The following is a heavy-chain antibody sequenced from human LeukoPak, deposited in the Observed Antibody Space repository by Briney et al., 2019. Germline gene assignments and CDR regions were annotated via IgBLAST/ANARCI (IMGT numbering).Heavy chain of an antibody. CDR3: ARDSGYSSGWYGGADY. D-gene: IGHD6-19*01. V-gene: IGHV3-21*01. CDR2: ISSSSSYI. CDR1: GFTFSSYS. J-gene: IGHJ4*02. Sequence: GGSLRLSCAASGFTFSSYSMNWVRQAPGKGLEWVSSISSSSSYIYYADSVKGRFTISRDNAKNSLYLQMNSLRAEDTAVYYCARDSGYSSGWYGGADYWGQGTLVTVSS.